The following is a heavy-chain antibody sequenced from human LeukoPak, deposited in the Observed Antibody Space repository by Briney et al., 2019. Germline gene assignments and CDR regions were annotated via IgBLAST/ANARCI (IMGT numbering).Heavy chain of an antibody. V-gene: IGHV5-10-1*01. J-gene: IGHJ4*02. Sequence: GEPLKISCKVSGYIFTSYWIVWVRQMPGKGLEWMGRIDPSDSYTNYSPSFQGHVTISADKSISTAYLQWSSLKASDTAMYYCARRVAVAGYYFDYWGQGTLVTVSS. CDR1: GYIFTSYW. CDR2: IDPSDSYT. D-gene: IGHD6-19*01. CDR3: ARRVAVAGYYFDY.